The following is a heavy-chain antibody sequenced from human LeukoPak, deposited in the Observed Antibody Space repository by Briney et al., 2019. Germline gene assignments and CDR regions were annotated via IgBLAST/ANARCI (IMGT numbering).Heavy chain of an antibody. Sequence: GGSLSLSCAASGFTFSSYAMSWVRQAPGKGLEWVSAISGSGDNTYYADSVKGRFTISRDNSKNTLYLQMNNLRAEDTAVYYCATSPTFDPWGQGTLVTVSS. CDR2: ISGSGDNT. CDR3: ATSPTFDP. V-gene: IGHV3-23*01. J-gene: IGHJ5*02. CDR1: GFTFSSYA.